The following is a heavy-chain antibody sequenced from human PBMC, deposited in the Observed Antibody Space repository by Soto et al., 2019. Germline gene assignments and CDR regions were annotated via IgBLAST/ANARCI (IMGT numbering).Heavy chain of an antibody. CDR3: ARGPYGTGGDYYYGMDV. V-gene: IGHV3-53*04. D-gene: IGHD3-10*01. CDR1: GLTVSSNY. CDR2: LYSGGDT. Sequence: EVQLEESGGGLVQPGGSLRLSCAVSGLTVSSNYMSWVRQAPGKGLEWVSVLYSGGDTYYADSVRGRFTISRHNSKNTLFLQMNSLRAEDTAVYYCARGPYGTGGDYYYGMDVWGQGITVTVSS. J-gene: IGHJ6*02.